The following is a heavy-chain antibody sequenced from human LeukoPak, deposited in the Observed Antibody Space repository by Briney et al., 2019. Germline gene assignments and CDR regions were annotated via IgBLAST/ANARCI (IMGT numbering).Heavy chain of an antibody. CDR3: AIPPGYCGNNCSFDH. V-gene: IGHV5-51*01. J-gene: IGHJ4*02. D-gene: IGHD2-21*02. CDR2: IYPGDYET. Sequence: GESLKISCEGSGYSFSNYWIGWVRQMPGKGLEWMGIIYPGDYETRYSPSFQGLVTISVDKSISTAYLQWSSLKASDTAMYYCAIPPGYCGNNCSFDHWGQGTLVTVSS. CDR1: GYSFSNYW.